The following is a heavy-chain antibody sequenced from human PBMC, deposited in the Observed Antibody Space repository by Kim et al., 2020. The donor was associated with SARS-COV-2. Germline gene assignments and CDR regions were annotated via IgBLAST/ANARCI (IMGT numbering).Heavy chain of an antibody. Sequence: GGSLRLSCATSGFTFSAYDMNWVRQAPGKGLEWLSFITKSSTTIYYADSVEGRFTISRDNAKNSLFLQLNSLRDEDTALYYCVIDRIVGAFAKSCQGT. CDR1: GFTFSAYD. J-gene: IGHJ3*02. CDR3: VIDRIVGAFAK. V-gene: IGHV3-48*02. D-gene: IGHD2-15*01. CDR2: ITKSSTTI.